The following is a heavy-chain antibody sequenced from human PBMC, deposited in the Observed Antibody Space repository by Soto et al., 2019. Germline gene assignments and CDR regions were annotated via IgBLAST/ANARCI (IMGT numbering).Heavy chain of an antibody. Sequence: QVQLQESGPGLVKPSQTLSLTCTVSGGSISSGDYYWSWIRQPPGKGLEWVGYIYYSGSTYYNPSRRSRVTISVDTSKNQFSLKLSSVTAADTAVYYCARENMVFYGMDVWGQGTTVTVSS. V-gene: IGHV4-30-4*01. CDR1: GGSISSGDYY. CDR2: IYYSGST. CDR3: ARENMVFYGMDV. D-gene: IGHD3-10*01. J-gene: IGHJ6*02.